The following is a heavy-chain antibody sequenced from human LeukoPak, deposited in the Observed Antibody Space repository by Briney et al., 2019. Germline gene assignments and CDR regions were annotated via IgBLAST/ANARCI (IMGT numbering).Heavy chain of an antibody. CDR3: AKGDTAMPLINWFDP. J-gene: IGHJ5*02. V-gene: IGHV3-30*18. Sequence: GRSLRLSCAASGFTFSSYGMHWVRQAPGKGLEWVAVISYDGSNKYYADSVKGRFTISRDNSKNTLYLQMNSLRAEGTAVYYCAKGDTAMPLINWFDPWGQGTLVTVSS. D-gene: IGHD5-18*01. CDR2: ISYDGSNK. CDR1: GFTFSSYG.